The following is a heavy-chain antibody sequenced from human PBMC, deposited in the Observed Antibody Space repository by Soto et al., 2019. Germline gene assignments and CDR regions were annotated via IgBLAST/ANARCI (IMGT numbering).Heavy chain of an antibody. Sequence: GGSLRLSCAASGLSFSSYAMSWVRQAPGKGLEWVSTISGSGGSTYYADSVRGRFTISRDNSKNTLYLQMNSLRAEDTAVYYCAKAQYQLLFSYGHWGQGTLVTVSS. V-gene: IGHV3-23*01. D-gene: IGHD2-2*01. CDR1: GLSFSSYA. J-gene: IGHJ4*02. CDR3: AKAQYQLLFSYGH. CDR2: ISGSGGST.